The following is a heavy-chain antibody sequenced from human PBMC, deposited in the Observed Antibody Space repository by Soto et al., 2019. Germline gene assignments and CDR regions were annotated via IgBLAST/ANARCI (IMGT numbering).Heavy chain of an antibody. Sequence: ESGGGVVQPGRSLRLSCAASGFTFSSYAMHWVRQAPGKGLEWVAVISYDGSNKYYADSVKGRFTISRDNSKNTLYLQMNSLRAEDTAVYYCARDAPGAYDSSGYCDYWGQGTLVTVSS. D-gene: IGHD3-22*01. V-gene: IGHV3-30-3*01. CDR3: ARDAPGAYDSSGYCDY. CDR2: ISYDGSNK. CDR1: GFTFSSYA. J-gene: IGHJ4*02.